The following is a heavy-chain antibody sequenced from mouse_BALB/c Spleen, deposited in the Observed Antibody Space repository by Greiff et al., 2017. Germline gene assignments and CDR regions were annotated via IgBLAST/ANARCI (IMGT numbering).Heavy chain of an antibody. V-gene: IGHV1-14*01. CDR2: INPYNDGT. CDR1: GYTFTSYV. Sequence: EVKLMESGPELVKPGASVKMSCKASGYTFTSYVMHWVKQKPGQGLEWIGYINPYNDGTKYNEKFKGKATLTSDKSSSTAYMELSSLTSEDSAVYYCARYGLFYAMDYWGQGTSVTVSS. D-gene: IGHD1-1*02. CDR3: ARYGLFYAMDY. J-gene: IGHJ4*01.